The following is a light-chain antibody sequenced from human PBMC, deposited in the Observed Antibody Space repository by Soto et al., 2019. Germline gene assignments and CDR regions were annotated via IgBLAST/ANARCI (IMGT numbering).Light chain of an antibody. CDR3: QQRSNWPPE. CDR1: QSVSSTY. V-gene: IGKV3-11*01. Sequence: ENVLTQSPGPLSLAPGEKGTLSCRASQSVSSTYLAWYQQKPGQPPRLLIYGASNRATGIPARFSGSGSGTDFTLTISSLEPEDFAVYYCQQRSNWPPEFGPGTKVDIK. CDR2: GAS. J-gene: IGKJ3*01.